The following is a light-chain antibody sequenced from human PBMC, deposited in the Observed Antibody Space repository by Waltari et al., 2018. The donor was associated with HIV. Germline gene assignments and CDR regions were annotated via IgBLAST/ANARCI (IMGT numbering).Light chain of an antibody. CDR2: HSS. Sequence: DILLPQSPATISVSPGGRVTVSCRASQNVDAKLAWYQQKPGQSPRLLIYHSSVRAAGVPTRFGGAGSATNFTLTITSLQSEDFALYFCQQYHHWPPFTFGGGSRVELK. CDR3: QQYHHWPPFT. CDR1: QNVDAK. J-gene: IGKJ4*01. V-gene: IGKV3D-15*01.